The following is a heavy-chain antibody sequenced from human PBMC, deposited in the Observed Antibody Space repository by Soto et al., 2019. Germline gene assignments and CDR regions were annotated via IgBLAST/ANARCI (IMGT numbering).Heavy chain of an antibody. CDR2: INPSGGST. J-gene: IGHJ3*02. V-gene: IGHV1-46*01. D-gene: IGHD3-10*01. Sequence: ASVKVSCNASGYTFTSYYMHWVRQAPGQGLEWMGIINPSGGSTSYAQKFQGRVTMTRDTSTSTVYMELSSLRSEDTAVYYCARGERIGYYGSGSYRDAFDIWGQGTMVTVSS. CDR3: ARGERIGYYGSGSYRDAFDI. CDR1: GYTFTSYY.